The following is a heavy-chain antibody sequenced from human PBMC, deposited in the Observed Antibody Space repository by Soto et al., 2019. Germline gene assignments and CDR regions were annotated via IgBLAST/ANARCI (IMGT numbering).Heavy chain of an antibody. D-gene: IGHD6-6*01. J-gene: IGHJ4*02. CDR1: EYTFSSYA. Sequence: GASVKVSCKASEYTFSSYAINWVRQATGQGLEWMGWMNPNSGNTGYAQKFQGRVTMTRNTSISTTYMELSSLRSEDTAVYYCARGPQLGYFDYWGQGTLVTVSS. CDR3: ARGPQLGYFDY. V-gene: IGHV1-8*01. CDR2: MNPNSGNT.